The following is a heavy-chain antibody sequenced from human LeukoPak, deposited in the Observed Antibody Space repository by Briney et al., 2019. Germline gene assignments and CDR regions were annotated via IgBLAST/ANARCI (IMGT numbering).Heavy chain of an antibody. D-gene: IGHD2-15*01. CDR2: IYTSRST. V-gene: IGHV4-61*02. J-gene: IGHJ5*02. Sequence: SETLSLTCTVSGGSISSGSYYWSWIRQPAGKGLEWIGRIYTSRSTNYNPSLKSRVTISVDTSKNQFSLKLSSVTAADTAVYYCARDVYCSGGSCCSGAWFDPWGQGTLVTVSS. CDR3: ARDVYCSGGSCCSGAWFDP. CDR1: GGSISSGSYY.